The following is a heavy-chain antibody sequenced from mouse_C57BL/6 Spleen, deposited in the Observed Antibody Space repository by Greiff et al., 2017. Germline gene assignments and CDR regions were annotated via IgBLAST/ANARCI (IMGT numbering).Heavy chain of an antibody. CDR2: IYPGDGDT. V-gene: IGHV1-82*01. J-gene: IGHJ2*01. CDR1: GYAFSSSW. Sequence: QVQLQQSGPELVKPGASVKISCKASGYAFSSSWMNWVKQRPGQGLEWIGRIYPGDGDTNYNGKFKGKATLTADKSSSTAYMQLSSLTSEDSAVSFGGNWDFDYWGQGTTLTVAS. D-gene: IGHD4-1*01. CDR3: GNWDFDY.